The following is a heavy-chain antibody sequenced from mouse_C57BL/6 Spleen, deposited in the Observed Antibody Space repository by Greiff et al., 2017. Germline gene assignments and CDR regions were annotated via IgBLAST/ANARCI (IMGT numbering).Heavy chain of an antibody. CDR3: ARGEIYDVYYVNYFDY. D-gene: IGHD2-3*01. J-gene: IGHJ2*01. Sequence: QVQLQQSGAELMKPGASVKLSCKATGYTFTGYWIEWVKQRPGHGLEWIGEILPGSGSTNYNEKFKGKATFTADTSSNTAYMQLSSLTTEDSAIYYCARGEIYDVYYVNYFDYWGQGTTLTVSS. CDR1: GYTFTGYW. CDR2: ILPGSGST. V-gene: IGHV1-9*01.